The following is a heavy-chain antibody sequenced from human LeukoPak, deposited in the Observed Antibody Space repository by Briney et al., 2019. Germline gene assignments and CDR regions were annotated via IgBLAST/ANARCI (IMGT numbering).Heavy chain of an antibody. V-gene: IGHV3-48*01. J-gene: IGHJ4*02. CDR1: GYTFSSYS. CDR2: ISSSSTI. Sequence: GGSLRLSCAASGYTFSSYSMNWVRQAPGKGLEWVSYISSSSTIYYADSVKGRLTISRDNAKNSLYLQMNSLRAEDTAVYYCARDGAWELPPGYFDYWGQGTLVTVSS. CDR3: ARDGAWELPPGYFDY. D-gene: IGHD1-26*01.